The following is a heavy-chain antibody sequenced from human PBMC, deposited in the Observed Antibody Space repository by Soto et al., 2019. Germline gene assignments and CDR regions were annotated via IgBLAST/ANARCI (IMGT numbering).Heavy chain of an antibody. V-gene: IGHV3-64*01. Sequence: EVQLVESGGGLVQPGGSLRLSCAASGFTFSSYAVHWVRQAPGKGLEYVSAITSNGGNTDYASSVKGRFTISRDYSKNTLYLQMGSLRAEDMAVYYCARRIPFGYGMDVWGQGTTVTVSS. CDR2: ITSNGGNT. D-gene: IGHD2-21*01. CDR1: GFTFSSYA. CDR3: ARRIPFGYGMDV. J-gene: IGHJ6*02.